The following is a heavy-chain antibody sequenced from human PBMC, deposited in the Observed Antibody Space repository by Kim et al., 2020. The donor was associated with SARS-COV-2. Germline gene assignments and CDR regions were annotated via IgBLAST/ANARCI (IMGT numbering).Heavy chain of an antibody. V-gene: IGHV4-31*02. CDR3: ARSLGYCSGGSCYFDAFDI. Sequence: SRVTISVDTSKNQFSLKLSSVTAADTAVYYCARSLGYCSGGSCYFDAFDIWGQGTMVTVSS. J-gene: IGHJ3*02. D-gene: IGHD2-15*01.